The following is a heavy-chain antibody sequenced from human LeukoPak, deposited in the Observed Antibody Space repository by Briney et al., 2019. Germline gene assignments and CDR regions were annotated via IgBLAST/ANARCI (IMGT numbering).Heavy chain of an antibody. CDR1: GGSISSSSYY. V-gene: IGHV4-39*07. CDR2: IYYSGST. CDR3: AARIRAYFDY. Sequence: SETLSLTCTVSGGSISSSSYYWGWIRQPPGKGLEWIGSIYYSGSTYYNPSLKSRVTISVDTSKNQFSLKLSSVTAADTAVYYCAARIRAYFDYWGQGTLVTVSS. D-gene: IGHD2/OR15-2a*01. J-gene: IGHJ4*02.